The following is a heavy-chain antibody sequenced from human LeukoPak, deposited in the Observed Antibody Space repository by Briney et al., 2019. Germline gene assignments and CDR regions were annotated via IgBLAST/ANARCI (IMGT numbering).Heavy chain of an antibody. CDR2: IYYSGST. J-gene: IGHJ3*02. D-gene: IGHD4-23*01. V-gene: IGHV4-30-4*01. Sequence: SQTLSLTCTVTGGSISSGDYYWSWIRQPPGKGLEWIGYIYYSGSTYYNPSLKSRVTISVDTSKNQFSLKLSSVTAADTAVYYCARTLPTRNDYGGSDAFDIWGQGTMVTVSS. CDR3: ARTLPTRNDYGGSDAFDI. CDR1: GGSISSGDYY.